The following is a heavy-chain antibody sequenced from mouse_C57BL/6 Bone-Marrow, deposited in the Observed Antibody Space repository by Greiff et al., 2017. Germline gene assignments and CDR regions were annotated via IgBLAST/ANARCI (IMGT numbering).Heavy chain of an antibody. CDR3: ARPLYYDYDVGY. D-gene: IGHD2-4*01. Sequence: QVQLQQPGAELVRPGSSVKLSCKASGYTFTSYWMHWVKQRPIQGLEWIGNIDPSDSETHYNQKFKDKATLTVDKSSSTAYMQLSSLTSEDSAVYYWARPLYYDYDVGYWGQGTTLTVSS. J-gene: IGHJ2*01. V-gene: IGHV1-52*01. CDR2: IDPSDSET. CDR1: GYTFTSYW.